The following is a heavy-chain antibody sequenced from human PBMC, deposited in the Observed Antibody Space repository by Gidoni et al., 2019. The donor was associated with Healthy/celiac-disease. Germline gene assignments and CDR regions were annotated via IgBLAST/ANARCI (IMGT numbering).Heavy chain of an antibody. CDR3: ARDGGVVPAAIYGMDV. D-gene: IGHD2-2*01. CDR1: GFTVRSNY. J-gene: IGHJ6*02. CDR2: IYSGGST. V-gene: IGHV3-66*01. Sequence: EVQLVESGGGLVQPGGSLRLSCAASGFTVRSNYMSWVRQAPGKGLEWVSVIYSGGSTYYADSVKGRFTISRDNSKNTLYLQMNSLRAEDTAVYYCARDGGVVPAAIYGMDVWGQGTTVTVSS.